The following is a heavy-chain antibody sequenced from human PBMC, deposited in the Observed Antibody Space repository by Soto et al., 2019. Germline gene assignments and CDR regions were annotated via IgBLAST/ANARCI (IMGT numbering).Heavy chain of an antibody. Sequence: ASVKVSCKASGYTFTGYYMHWVRQAPGQGLEWMGWINPNSGGTNYAQKFQGWVTMTRDTSISTAYMELSRLRSDDTAVYFCARAILQNLYYYYAMDVWGQGTTVTVSS. CDR3: ARAILQNLYYYYAMDV. CDR2: INPNSGGT. V-gene: IGHV1-2*04. CDR1: GYTFTGYY. J-gene: IGHJ6*02. D-gene: IGHD3-3*01.